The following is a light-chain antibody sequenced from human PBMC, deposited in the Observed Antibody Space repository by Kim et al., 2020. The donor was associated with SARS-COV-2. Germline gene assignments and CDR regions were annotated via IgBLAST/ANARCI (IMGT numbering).Light chain of an antibody. CDR1: SGSIDDKY. CDR3: QSYNRSNVV. J-gene: IGLJ2*01. Sequence: GKTVTSSCTRSSGSIDDKYVQWYQQRPGGVPTAVIYEDDQRPSGVSDRFSGSIDNSSNSASLTISGLKTEDEADYYCQSYNRSNVVFGGGTQLTVL. CDR2: EDD. V-gene: IGLV6-57*03.